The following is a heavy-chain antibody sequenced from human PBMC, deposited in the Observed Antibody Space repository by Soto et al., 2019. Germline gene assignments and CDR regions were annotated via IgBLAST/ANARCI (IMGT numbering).Heavy chain of an antibody. CDR2: ISYDGNTQ. CDR1: GFIFSGYA. Sequence: QVQLVESGGGVVQPGRSLRLSCAASGFIFSGYAMYWVRQAPGKGLEWVAVISYDGNTQYYADSVKGRFTVSRDNSNNMLYVQMNNLRDEDTAMYYCAKETNAYEINFWGQGTLVTVSS. J-gene: IGHJ4*02. CDR3: AKETNAYEINF. V-gene: IGHV3-30-3*01. D-gene: IGHD3-9*01.